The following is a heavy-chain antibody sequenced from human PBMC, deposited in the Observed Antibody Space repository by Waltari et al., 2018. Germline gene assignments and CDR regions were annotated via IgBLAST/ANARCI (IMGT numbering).Heavy chain of an antibody. Sequence: EVQLVESGGGLIQPGGSLRLSGEASGFSIIGYWMHWVRLPPGKGLVWVSRIHSDGRSTSYGESARGRVTVASDNDKNTVYLQTNSLRADDTGVEFCARDGLGSSHDHWGQGTLVTVSS. J-gene: IGHJ5*02. CDR1: GFSIIGYW. D-gene: IGHD6-6*01. V-gene: IGHV3-74*01. CDR2: IHSDGRST. CDR3: ARDGLGSSHDH.